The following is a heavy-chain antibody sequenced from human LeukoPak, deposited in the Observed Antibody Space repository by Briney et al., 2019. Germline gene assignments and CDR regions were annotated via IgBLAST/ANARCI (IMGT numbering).Heavy chain of an antibody. CDR3: AVPQGSGSYYWPVDY. D-gene: IGHD3-10*01. J-gene: IGHJ4*02. Sequence: GASVKVSCKASGGTFSSYAISWARQAPGQGLEWMGGIIPIFGTADYAQKFQGRVTITADESTSTAYMELSSLRSEDTAVYYCAVPQGSGSYYWPVDYWGQGTLVTVSS. CDR2: IIPIFGTA. V-gene: IGHV1-69*01. CDR1: GGTFSSYA.